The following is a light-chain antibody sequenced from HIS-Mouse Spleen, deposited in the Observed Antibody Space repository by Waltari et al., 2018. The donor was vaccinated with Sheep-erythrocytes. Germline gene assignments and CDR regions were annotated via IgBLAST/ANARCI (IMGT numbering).Light chain of an antibody. CDR3: CSYAGSSTPWV. CDR1: SSDVGSYNL. J-gene: IGLJ3*02. V-gene: IGLV2-23*01. CDR2: EGS. Sequence: QSALTQPASVSGSPGQSITISCTGTSSDVGSYNLVSWYQQHPGKAPKLMIYEGSKRPEGVSSRLSGSKSGNTASLTISGLQAEDEADYYCCSYAGSSTPWVFGGGTKLTVL.